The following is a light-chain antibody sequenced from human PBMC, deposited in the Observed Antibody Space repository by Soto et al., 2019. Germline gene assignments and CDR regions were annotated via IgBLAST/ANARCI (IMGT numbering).Light chain of an antibody. CDR2: DAS. Sequence: PVERATLSCRASQSVSSYLAWYKQKPGQPPRLLIYDASNRATGIPARFSGSGSGTEFTLTISSLEPEDFEVYYCQRRSNWSTTFGQGTKVDI. V-gene: IGKV3-11*01. CDR1: QSVSSY. CDR3: QRRSNWSTT. J-gene: IGKJ1*01.